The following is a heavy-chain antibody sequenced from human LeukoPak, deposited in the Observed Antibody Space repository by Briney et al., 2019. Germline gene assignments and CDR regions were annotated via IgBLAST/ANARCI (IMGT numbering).Heavy chain of an antibody. CDR1: GFTFSSYS. CDR2: ISSSSSYI. CDR3: ARDTFSGYANDAFDI. Sequence: GGSLRLSCAASGFTFSSYSMNWVRQAPGKGLEWVSSISSSSSYIYYADSVKGRFTISRDNAKNSLYLQMNSLRAEDTAVYYCARDTFSGYANDAFDIWGQGTMDTVSS. J-gene: IGHJ3*02. V-gene: IGHV3-21*01. D-gene: IGHD5-12*01.